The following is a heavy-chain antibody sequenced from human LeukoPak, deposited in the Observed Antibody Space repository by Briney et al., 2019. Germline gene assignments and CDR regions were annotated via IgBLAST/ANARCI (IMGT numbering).Heavy chain of an antibody. J-gene: IGHJ6*03. Sequence: GGSLRLSCAASGFTFSSYAMHWVRQAPGKGLEWVAVISYDGSNKYYADSVKGRFTISRDNSKNTLYLQMNSLRAEDTAVYYCAKYKQSGVIYYYYMDVWGKGTTVTVSS. CDR1: GFTFSSYA. D-gene: IGHD6-19*01. V-gene: IGHV3-30*04. CDR2: ISYDGSNK. CDR3: AKYKQSGVIYYYYMDV.